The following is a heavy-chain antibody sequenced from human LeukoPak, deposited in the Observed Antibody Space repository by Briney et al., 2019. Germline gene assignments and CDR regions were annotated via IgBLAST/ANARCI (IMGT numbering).Heavy chain of an antibody. CDR3: ARAQGYFDSSGYHGAFDV. V-gene: IGHV5-51*01. J-gene: IGHJ3*01. CDR1: GYRFNNYR. D-gene: IGHD3-22*01. Sequence: GESLKISCKGSGYRFNNYRIAWVRQMPGKGLEWMGIIYPDDSDTTYSPSFQGQVAISADKSISTAYLQWRSLKASDTAMYYCARAQGYFDSSGYHGAFDVWGQGTMVTVSS. CDR2: IYPDDSDT.